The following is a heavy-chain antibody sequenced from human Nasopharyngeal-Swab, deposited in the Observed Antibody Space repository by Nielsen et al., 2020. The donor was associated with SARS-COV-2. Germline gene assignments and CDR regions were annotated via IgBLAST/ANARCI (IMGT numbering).Heavy chain of an antibody. J-gene: IGHJ4*02. CDR2: MNRKTGNT. CDR1: GDTFTLYD. Sequence: ASVKVSCKASGDTFTLYDVIWVRQATGQGLEWMGRMNRKTGNTGYAQKFQGRVTMTRNTPISTAYMELSSLTSEDTAVYYCARSSYCSGGSCPAGYWGQGTLVTVSS. V-gene: IGHV1-8*01. D-gene: IGHD2-15*01. CDR3: ARSSYCSGGSCPAGY.